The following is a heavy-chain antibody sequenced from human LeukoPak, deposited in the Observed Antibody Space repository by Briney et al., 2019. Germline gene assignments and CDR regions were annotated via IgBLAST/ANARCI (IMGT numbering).Heavy chain of an antibody. Sequence: SETLSLTCTVSGGSISSYYWSWVRQPPGKGLEWVGYIYYSGSTNYNPSLKSRVTISVDTSKNQFSLKLSSVPAADTAVYYCARTTYPTWFDPWGQGTLVTVSS. CDR3: ARTTYPTWFDP. V-gene: IGHV4-59*08. CDR1: GGSISSYY. CDR2: IYYSGST. J-gene: IGHJ5*02. D-gene: IGHD1-1*01.